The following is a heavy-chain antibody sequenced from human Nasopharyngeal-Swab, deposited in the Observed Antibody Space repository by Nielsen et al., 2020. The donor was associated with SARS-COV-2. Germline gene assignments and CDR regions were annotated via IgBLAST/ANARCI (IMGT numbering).Heavy chain of an antibody. D-gene: IGHD3-10*01. Sequence: GESLKISCAASGFTFSSYSMNWVRQAPGKGLEWVSSISSSSSYIYYADSVKGRFTIPRDNAKNSLYLQMNSLRAEDTAVYYCARDGVARLFDYWGQGTLVTVSS. CDR3: ARDGVARLFDY. V-gene: IGHV3-21*01. CDR1: GFTFSSYS. CDR2: ISSSSSYI. J-gene: IGHJ4*02.